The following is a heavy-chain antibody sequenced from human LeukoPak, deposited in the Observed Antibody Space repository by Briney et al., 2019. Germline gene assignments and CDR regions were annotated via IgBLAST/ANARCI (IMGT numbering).Heavy chain of an antibody. CDR1: GFTFSSYG. CDR3: AKDGEKRIAAAGFFDY. V-gene: IGHV3-30*02. J-gene: IGHJ4*02. D-gene: IGHD6-13*01. Sequence: GGSLRLSCAASGFTFSSYGMHWVRQAPGKGLEWVAFIRYDGSNKYYADSVKGRFTISRDNSKNTLYLQMNSLRAEDTAVYYCAKDGEKRIAAAGFFDYWGQGTLVTVSP. CDR2: IRYDGSNK.